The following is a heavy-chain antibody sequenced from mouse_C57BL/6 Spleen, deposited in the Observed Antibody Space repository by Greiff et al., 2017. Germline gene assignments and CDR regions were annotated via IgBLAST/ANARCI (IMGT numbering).Heavy chain of an antibody. CDR3: SRQRNAMDY. V-gene: IGHV5-12*01. CDR1: GFTFSDYY. Sequence: EVKLMESGGGLVQPGGSLKLSCAASGFTFSDYYMYWVRQTPEKRLEWVAYISNGGGSTYYPDNVKGRFTISRDNAKNTLYLQMSRLKSEDTAMYYCSRQRNAMDYWGQGTSVTVSS. J-gene: IGHJ4*01. CDR2: ISNGGGST.